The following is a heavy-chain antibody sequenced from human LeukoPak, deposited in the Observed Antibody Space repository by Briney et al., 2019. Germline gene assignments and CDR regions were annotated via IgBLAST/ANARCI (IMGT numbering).Heavy chain of an antibody. V-gene: IGHV1-2*06. D-gene: IGHD2-8*01. CDR3: ARDSRVSGDY. J-gene: IGHJ4*02. CDR1: GYTFTGYY. Sequence: ASVKVSCKASGYTFTGYYMYWVRQAPGQGLEWMGRIDPNSGGTKYAQKFQGRVTMTRDTSISTAYMELSSLRSDDMAVYYCARDSRVSGDYWGQGTLVTVSS. CDR2: IDPNSGGT.